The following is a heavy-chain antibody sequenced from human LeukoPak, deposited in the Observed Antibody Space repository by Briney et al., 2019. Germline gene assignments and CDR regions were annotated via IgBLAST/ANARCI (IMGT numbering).Heavy chain of an antibody. J-gene: IGHJ3*02. Sequence: PGGSLKLSCKASGFTFSTYFIHWVRQAPGKGLEWMAVIAGDGSHTFYVENVQGRFTISRDNSKNTLYLQMNSLRAEDTAVYFCARERQDTIVHSGAFDIWGQGTMVTVSS. CDR2: IAGDGSHT. D-gene: IGHD3-10*01. CDR1: GFTFSTYF. V-gene: IGHV3-30-3*01. CDR3: ARERQDTIVHSGAFDI.